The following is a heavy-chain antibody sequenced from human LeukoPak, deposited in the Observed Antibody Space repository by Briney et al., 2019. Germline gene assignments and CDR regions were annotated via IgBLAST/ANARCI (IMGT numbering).Heavy chain of an antibody. J-gene: IGHJ4*02. CDR2: INPNSGGT. Sequence: GPSVKVSCKAFGYTFTGYYMHWVRQAPGQGLEWMGWINPNSGGTNYAQKFQGRVTMTRDTSISTAYMELSRLRSDDTAVYYCARVQNYYDKIDYWGQGTLVTVSS. CDR3: ARVQNYYDKIDY. D-gene: IGHD3-22*01. V-gene: IGHV1-2*02. CDR1: GYTFTGYY.